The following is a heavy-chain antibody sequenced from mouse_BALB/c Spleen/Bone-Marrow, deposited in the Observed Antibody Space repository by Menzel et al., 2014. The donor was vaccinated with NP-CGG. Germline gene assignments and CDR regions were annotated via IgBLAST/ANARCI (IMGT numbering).Heavy chain of an antibody. CDR2: IVPSSAYS. Sequence: QVQLKQSGAELARPGASVRMSCKASGYSFTSFTLHWLKQRPGQGLEWIAYIVPSSAYSNYNQKFKDKATLTADRSSNXAYMQLSSLTSEDSAVYYCARVGSYDGCSGHFDFWGPGTALTVSS. D-gene: IGHD2-3*01. J-gene: IGHJ2*01. V-gene: IGHV1-4*01. CDR3: ARVGSYDGCSGHFDF. CDR1: GYSFTSFT.